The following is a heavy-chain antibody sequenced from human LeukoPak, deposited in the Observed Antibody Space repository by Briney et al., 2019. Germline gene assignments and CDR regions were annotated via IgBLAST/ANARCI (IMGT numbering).Heavy chain of an antibody. CDR2: IYHSGST. Sequence: SETLSLTCTVSGYSISSGYYWGWIRQPPGKGLEWIGSIYHSGSTYYNPSLKSRVTISVDTSKNQFSLKLSSVTAADTAVYYCARTILNDYYDSSGQSYFDYWGQGTLVTVSS. J-gene: IGHJ4*02. V-gene: IGHV4-38-2*02. CDR1: GYSISSGYY. D-gene: IGHD3-22*01. CDR3: ARTILNDYYDSSGQSYFDY.